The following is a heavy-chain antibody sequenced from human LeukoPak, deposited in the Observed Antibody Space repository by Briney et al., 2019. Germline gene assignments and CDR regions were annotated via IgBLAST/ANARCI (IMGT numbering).Heavy chain of an antibody. CDR3: ARQRALGYYGSGRVIDY. CDR2: ISSSGSTI. Sequence: GGSLRLSCAASGFTFSSYEMNWVRQAPGKGLEWVSYISSSGSTIYYADSVKGRFTISRDNAKNSLYLQMNSLRAEDTAVYYCARQRALGYYGSGRVIDYWGQGTLVTVSS. V-gene: IGHV3-48*03. J-gene: IGHJ4*02. D-gene: IGHD3-10*01. CDR1: GFTFSSYE.